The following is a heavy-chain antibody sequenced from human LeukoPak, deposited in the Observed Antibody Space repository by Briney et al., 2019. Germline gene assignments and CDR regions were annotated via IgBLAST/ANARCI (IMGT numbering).Heavy chain of an antibody. CDR2: ISGSGGAT. CDR1: GFTFSSYG. CDR3: AKRLSETNYNGLDV. J-gene: IGHJ6*02. Sequence: GGSLRLSCAASGFTFSSYGMGWVRQAPGKGLEWVAGISGSGGATDYADFVKGRFTVSRDNSKNTLYLQMNTLRAGDTAVYYCAKRLSETNYNGLDVWSQGTTVTVSS. V-gene: IGHV3-23*01. D-gene: IGHD2-8*01.